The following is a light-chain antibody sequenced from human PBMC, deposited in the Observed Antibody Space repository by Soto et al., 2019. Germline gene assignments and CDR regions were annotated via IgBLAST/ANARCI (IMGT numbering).Light chain of an antibody. CDR3: QQYGSSPRYT. J-gene: IGKJ2*01. CDR2: GAS. V-gene: IGKV3-20*01. Sequence: EIVLTQSPGTLSLSPGERATLSCRASQSVSSSYLAWYQQKPGQAPRLLIYGASSRATGIPDRFSGSGSGTDFTLTISRLKSEDLAVYYCQQYGSSPRYTFGQGTKLEIK. CDR1: QSVSSSY.